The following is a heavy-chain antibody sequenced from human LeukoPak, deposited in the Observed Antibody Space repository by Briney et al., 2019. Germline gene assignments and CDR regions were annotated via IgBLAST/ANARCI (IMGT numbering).Heavy chain of an antibody. CDR2: ISAYNGNT. D-gene: IGHD3-9*01. J-gene: IGHJ4*02. Sequence: ASVKVSCKASGYTFTSYGISWVRQAPGQGLEWMGWISAYNGNTNYAQRLQGRVTMTTDTSTSTAYMELRSLRSDDTAVYYCARDRGRYDILTGYYRRNFDYWGQGTLVTVPS. V-gene: IGHV1-18*01. CDR1: GYTFTSYG. CDR3: ARDRGRYDILTGYYRRNFDY.